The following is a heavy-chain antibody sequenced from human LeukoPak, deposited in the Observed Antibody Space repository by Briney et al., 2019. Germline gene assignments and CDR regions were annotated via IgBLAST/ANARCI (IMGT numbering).Heavy chain of an antibody. J-gene: IGHJ4*02. Sequence: GGSLRLSCAASGFTFSSYAMSWVRQAPGKGLAWVSTISGGGGSTYYADSVKGRFTVSRDNSNNTLYLQMNSLRAEDTAVYYCAKGHRSSTTYNYFDYWGQGTLVTVSS. CDR1: GFTFSSYA. CDR3: AKGHRSSTTYNYFDY. CDR2: ISGGGGST. V-gene: IGHV3-23*01. D-gene: IGHD2-2*01.